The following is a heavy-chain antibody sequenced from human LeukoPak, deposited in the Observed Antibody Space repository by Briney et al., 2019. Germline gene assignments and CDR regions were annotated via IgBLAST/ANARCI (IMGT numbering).Heavy chain of an antibody. V-gene: IGHV4-39*07. CDR1: GGSISSSSYY. D-gene: IGHD6-19*01. CDR2: IYYSGST. Sequence: SETLSLTCTVSGGSISSSSYYWGWIRQPPGKGLEWIGSIYYSGSTYYNPSLKSRVTISIDTSKNQFSLKLRSVTAADTAVYYCARGPAPVSIWGQGTMVTVSS. J-gene: IGHJ3*02. CDR3: ARGPAPVSI.